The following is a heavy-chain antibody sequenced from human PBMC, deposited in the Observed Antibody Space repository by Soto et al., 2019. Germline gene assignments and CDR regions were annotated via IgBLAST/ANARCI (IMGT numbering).Heavy chain of an antibody. CDR3: ASERGRSYFAY. Sequence: QVQLVESGGGVVQPGRSLRLSCAVSGFPLSDYGMHWVRQAPGKGLEWVAVIWYDESKKYYADSVKGRFTISRDNSKNTLYLQMNSLRAEDTAVYYCASERGRSYFAYWGQGTLVTVSS. V-gene: IGHV3-33*01. J-gene: IGHJ4*02. D-gene: IGHD1-26*01. CDR2: IWYDESKK. CDR1: GFPLSDYG.